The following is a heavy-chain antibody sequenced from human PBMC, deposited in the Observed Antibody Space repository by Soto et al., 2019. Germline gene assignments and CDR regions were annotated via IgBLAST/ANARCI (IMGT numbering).Heavy chain of an antibody. CDR3: ASSRVVTTYFDY. Sequence: QLQLQESGSRLVKPSQTLSLTCAVSGGSISRAGYSWSWIRQSPGKGLEWIGYIYNSGSTFYNPSLKRRLTISVDSSKNQLSLQLNSVTAADTAVYYCASSRVVTTYFDYWGQGTLVTVSS. CDR2: IYNSGST. D-gene: IGHD2-21*02. V-gene: IGHV4-30-2*06. CDR1: GGSISRAGYS. J-gene: IGHJ4*02.